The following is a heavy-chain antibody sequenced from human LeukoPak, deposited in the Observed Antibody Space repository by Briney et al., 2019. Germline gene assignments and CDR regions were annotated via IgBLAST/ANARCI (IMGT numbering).Heavy chain of an antibody. CDR2: ISAYNGNT. D-gene: IGHD1-26*01. CDR3: ARARASRGSYYNY. V-gene: IGHV1-18*01. CDR1: GYTFTSYG. Sequence: GASVKVYCKAYGYTFTSYGISWVRQAPGQGLEWMGWISAYNGNTNYAQKLQGRVTMTTDTSTSIAYTELRSLRSDDTAVYYCARARASRGSYYNYWGQGTLVTVSS. J-gene: IGHJ4*02.